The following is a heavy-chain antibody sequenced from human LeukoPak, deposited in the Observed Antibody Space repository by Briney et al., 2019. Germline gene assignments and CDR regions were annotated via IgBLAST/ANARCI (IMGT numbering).Heavy chain of an antibody. Sequence: GGSLRLSCAASGFTFSSYAMHWVRQAPGKGLEWVAVISYDGSNKYYADSVKGRFTISRDNSKNTLYLQMNSLRAEDTAVYYCARDRASLRVTATEHWGQGTLVTVSS. CDR1: GFTFSSYA. D-gene: IGHD2-21*02. CDR2: ISYDGSNK. V-gene: IGHV3-30-3*01. J-gene: IGHJ1*01. CDR3: ARDRASLRVTATEH.